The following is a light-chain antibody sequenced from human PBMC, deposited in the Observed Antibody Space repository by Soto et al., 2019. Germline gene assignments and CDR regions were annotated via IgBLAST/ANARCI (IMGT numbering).Light chain of an antibody. CDR1: SSNIGRNT. CDR2: ITN. CDR3: QSYDTSLSGYV. J-gene: IGLJ1*01. V-gene: IGLV1-44*01. Sequence: QSVLTQPPSASGTPGQRVTISCSGGSSNIGRNTVNWYQQLPGTAPKLLIYITNQRPSGVPDRFSGSKSGTSASLAITGLQAEDEADYYCQSYDTSLSGYVFGTGTKVTVL.